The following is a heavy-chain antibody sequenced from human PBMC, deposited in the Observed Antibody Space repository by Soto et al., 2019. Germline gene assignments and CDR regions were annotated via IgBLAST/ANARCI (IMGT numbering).Heavy chain of an antibody. D-gene: IGHD3-22*01. CDR1: GFTFSNAW. J-gene: IGHJ4*02. V-gene: IGHV3-15*01. CDR2: IKGESDGGTT. CDR3: TTGLSNGYYNFDY. Sequence: GGSLRLSCTASGFTFSNAWMSWVRQAPGKGLEWIGRIKGESDGGTTDYATPVKGRFSISRDQSKGTLYLHMNSLKTEDTAVYYCTTGLSNGYYNFDYWGQGTPVTVSS.